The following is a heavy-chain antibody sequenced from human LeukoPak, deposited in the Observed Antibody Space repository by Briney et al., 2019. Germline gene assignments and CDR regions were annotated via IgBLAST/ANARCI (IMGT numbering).Heavy chain of an antibody. CDR3: ARVRANYDILTGHFDY. V-gene: IGHV3-7*03. Sequence: GGSLRLSCAASGFTFSSYWMSWVRQAPGKGLEWVANIKQDGSEKYYVDSVKGRFTISRDNAKNSLYLQMDSLRAEDTAVYYCARVRANYDILTGHFDYWGQGTLVTVSS. D-gene: IGHD3-9*01. CDR2: IKQDGSEK. CDR1: GFTFSSYW. J-gene: IGHJ4*02.